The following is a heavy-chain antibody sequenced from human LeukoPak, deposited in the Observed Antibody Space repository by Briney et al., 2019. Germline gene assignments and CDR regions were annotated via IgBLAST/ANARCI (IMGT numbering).Heavy chain of an antibody. Sequence: KPGGSLRLSCAASGFTFSDYYMSWIRQAPGKALEWVSYISSSGGTIYYADSVKGRFTISRDNAKNSLYLQMNSLRAEDTAVYYCARDGSAHSSGWYVADWGQGTLVTVSS. CDR3: ARDGSAHSSGWYVAD. V-gene: IGHV3-11*01. D-gene: IGHD6-19*01. J-gene: IGHJ4*02. CDR2: ISSSGGTI. CDR1: GFTFSDYY.